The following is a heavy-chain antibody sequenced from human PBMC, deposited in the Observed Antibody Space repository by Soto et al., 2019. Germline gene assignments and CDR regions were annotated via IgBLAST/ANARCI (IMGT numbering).Heavy chain of an antibody. D-gene: IGHD3-22*01. CDR3: ARVPYYYESIDY. CDR2: IIPIFGTA. Sequence: SVKVSCKASGGTFSSYAISWVRQAPGQGLEWMGGIIPIFGTANYAQKSQGRVTITADESTSTAYMELSSLRSEDTAVYYCARVPYYYESIDYWGQGTLVTVSS. J-gene: IGHJ4*02. CDR1: GGTFSSYA. V-gene: IGHV1-69*13.